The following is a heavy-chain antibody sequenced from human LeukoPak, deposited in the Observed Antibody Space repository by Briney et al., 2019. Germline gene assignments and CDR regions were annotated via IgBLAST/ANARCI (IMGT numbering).Heavy chain of an antibody. D-gene: IGHD3-3*02. Sequence: SMNGSCKASGGTFNSYAISRMRQAPGQGLAWMVSTIPIFPILNYPQKFHGRITITADESTCTAYMVLTRLRSEDTAVYYCPRAISSWWFDPWGQGTPVTVSS. CDR2: TIPIFPIL. CDR3: PRAISSWWFDP. V-gene: IGHV1-69*13. CDR1: GGTFNSYA. J-gene: IGHJ5*02.